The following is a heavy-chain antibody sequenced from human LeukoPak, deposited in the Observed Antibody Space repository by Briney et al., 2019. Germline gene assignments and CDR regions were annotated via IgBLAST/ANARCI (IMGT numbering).Heavy chain of an antibody. J-gene: IGHJ4*02. CDR3: AKDLSPINDILTGYHIGYFDY. D-gene: IGHD3-9*01. CDR1: GFTFSSYA. V-gene: IGHV3-23*01. CDR2: ISGSGGST. Sequence: PGGSLRLSCAASGFTFSSYAMSWVRQAPGKGLEWVSAISGSGGSTYYADSVKGRFTISRDNSKNTLYLQMNSLRAEDTAVYYCAKDLSPINDILTGYHIGYFDYWGQGTLVTVSS.